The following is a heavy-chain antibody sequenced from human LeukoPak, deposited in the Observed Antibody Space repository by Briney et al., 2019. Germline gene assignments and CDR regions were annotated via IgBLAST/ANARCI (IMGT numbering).Heavy chain of an antibody. CDR1: GYTFTGYY. D-gene: IGHD3-22*01. V-gene: IGHV1-2*06. CDR3: ARDPYYYDSSGYYELDY. Sequence: GASVKVSCKASGYTFTGYYMHWVRQAPGQGLEWMGRINPNSGGTNYAQKFQGRVTMTRDTSISTAYMGLSRLRSDDTAVYCCARDPYYYDSSGYYELDYWGQGTLVTVSS. J-gene: IGHJ4*02. CDR2: INPNSGGT.